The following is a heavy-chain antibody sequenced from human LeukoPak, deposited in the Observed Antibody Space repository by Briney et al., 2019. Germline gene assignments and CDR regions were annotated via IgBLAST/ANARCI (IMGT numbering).Heavy chain of an antibody. CDR2: IYPRDSDT. CDR1: GYIFTSYW. D-gene: IGHD4-11*01. Sequence: GESLKISCKGSGYIFTSYWIAWVRRMPGKGLEWMGMIYPRDSDTRYSPSFQGQVTISADKSISTTYLQWSSLQASDTAMYYCARRRTTVTGHDAFDIWGQGTMVTVSS. V-gene: IGHV5-51*01. J-gene: IGHJ3*02. CDR3: ARRRTTVTGHDAFDI.